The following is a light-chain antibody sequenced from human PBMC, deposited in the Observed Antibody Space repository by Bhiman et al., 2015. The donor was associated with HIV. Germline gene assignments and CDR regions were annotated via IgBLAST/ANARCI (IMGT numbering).Light chain of an antibody. J-gene: IGLJ1*01. Sequence: SYELTQPPSVSVSPGQTASITCSGDKLGDKYACWYQQKPGQSPVLVIYQDNKRPSGIPERFSGSNSGNTATLTISGTQAMDEADYYCQAWDSSTDRYVFGTGTKVTVL. CDR1: KLGDKY. CDR3: QAWDSSTDRYV. V-gene: IGLV3-1*01. CDR2: QDN.